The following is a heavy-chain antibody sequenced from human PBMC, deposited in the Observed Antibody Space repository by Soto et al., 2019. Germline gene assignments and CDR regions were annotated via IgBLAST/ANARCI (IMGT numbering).Heavy chain of an antibody. CDR2: IYYSGSA. D-gene: IGHD3-3*01. V-gene: IGHV4-31*03. Sequence: PSETLSLTCTVSDASISTATFYWIRQLPGEALEWIGYIYYSGSAYYNSSLRSRATLSLDTSKSEFSLTLTSLTAADTAVYYCARGEVGVAGRLDHWRQGTLVTVSS. CDR1: DASISTATFY. CDR3: ARGEVGVAGRLDH. J-gene: IGHJ4*02.